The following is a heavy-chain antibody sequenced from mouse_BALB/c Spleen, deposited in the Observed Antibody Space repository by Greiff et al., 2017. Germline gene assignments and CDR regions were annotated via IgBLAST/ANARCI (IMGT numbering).Heavy chain of an antibody. D-gene: IGHD1-1*01. J-gene: IGHJ3*01. Sequence: QVQLKESGAELVRPGSSVKISCKASGYAFSSYWMNWVKQRPGQGLEWIGQIYPGDGDTNYNGKFKGKATLTADKSSSTAYMQLSSLTSEDSAVYFCARWALDYGTPYWGQGTLVTVSA. CDR3: ARWALDYGTPY. V-gene: IGHV1-80*01. CDR1: GYAFSSYW. CDR2: IYPGDGDT.